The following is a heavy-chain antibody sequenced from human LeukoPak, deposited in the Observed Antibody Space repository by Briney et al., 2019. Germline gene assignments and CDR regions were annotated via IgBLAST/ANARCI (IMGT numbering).Heavy chain of an antibody. D-gene: IGHD1-26*01. CDR2: MNPNSGTT. J-gene: IGHJ4*02. CDR1: GYTFTSYD. V-gene: IGHV1-8*01. CDR3: ARSLWGSYYVY. Sequence: AASVKVSCKASGYTFTSYDINWVRQATGQGLEWMGWMNPNSGTTGYAQKFQGRVTMTRNTSISTAYMELSSVRSEDAAVYYWARSLWGSYYVYWGQGTLVTVSS.